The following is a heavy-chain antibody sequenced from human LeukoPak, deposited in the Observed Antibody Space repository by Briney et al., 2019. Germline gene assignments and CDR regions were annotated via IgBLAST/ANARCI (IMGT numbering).Heavy chain of an antibody. J-gene: IGHJ4*02. D-gene: IGHD6-13*01. Sequence: SETLSLTCTVSGGSISSYYWSWIRQPPGKGLEWIGYIYYGGSTNYNPSLKSRVTMSVDTSKNQFSLKLSSVTAADTAVYYCAREYSSSWFDYWGQGTLVTVSS. CDR2: IYYGGST. V-gene: IGHV4-59*01. CDR3: AREYSSSWFDY. CDR1: GGSISSYY.